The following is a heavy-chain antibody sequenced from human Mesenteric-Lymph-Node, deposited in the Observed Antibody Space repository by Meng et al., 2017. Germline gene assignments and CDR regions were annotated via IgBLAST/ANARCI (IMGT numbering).Heavy chain of an antibody. CDR2: IYGDDEK. Sequence: PLEESRHTPVKPNKTPPLPCTLSGFPLSTSGVGVGWIRQPPGKALECLAIIYGDDEKRYSPSLESRLTVTKDTSKNQVVLTMTNMVPVDTATYYCARAAARPSDWFDPWGQGTLVTVSS. D-gene: IGHD6-6*01. CDR1: GFPLSTSGVG. V-gene: IGHV2-5*02. CDR3: ARAAARPSDWFDP. J-gene: IGHJ5*02.